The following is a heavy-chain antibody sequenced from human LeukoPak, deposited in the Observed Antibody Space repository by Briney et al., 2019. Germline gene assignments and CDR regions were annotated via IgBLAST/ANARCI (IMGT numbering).Heavy chain of an antibody. J-gene: IGHJ4*02. CDR2: IYYSGST. Sequence: NPSETLSLTCTVSGGSISSSSYYWGWIRQPPGKGLEWIGSIYYSGSTYYNPSLKSRVTISVDTSKNQFSLKLSSVTAADTAVYYCARDWTGDRIAAAGIIGDWGQGTLVTVSS. CDR3: ARDWTGDRIAAAGIIGD. CDR1: GGSISSSSYY. D-gene: IGHD6-13*01. V-gene: IGHV4-39*07.